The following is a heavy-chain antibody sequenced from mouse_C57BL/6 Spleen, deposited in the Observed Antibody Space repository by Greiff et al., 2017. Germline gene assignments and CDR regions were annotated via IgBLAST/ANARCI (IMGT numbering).Heavy chain of an antibody. CDR2: IDPSDSYT. Sequence: QVHVKQPGAELVMPGASVKLSCKASGYTFTSYWMHWVKQRPGQGLEWIGEIDPSDSYTNYNQKFKGKSTLTVDKSSSTAYMQLSSLTSEDSAVYYCARSEYYYGSSYWYFDVWGTGTTVTVSS. J-gene: IGHJ1*03. CDR1: GYTFTSYW. D-gene: IGHD1-1*01. CDR3: ARSEYYYGSSYWYFDV. V-gene: IGHV1-69*01.